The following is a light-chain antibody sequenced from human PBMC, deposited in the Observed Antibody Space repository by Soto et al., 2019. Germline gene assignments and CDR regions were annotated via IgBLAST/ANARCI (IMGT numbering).Light chain of an antibody. Sequence: QSALTQPPSASGSPGQSVTISCAGTSSDVGGYNYVSWYQQYPGKAPKLMIYEVNKRPSGVPDRFSGSKSGNTASLTVSGLQAEDEADYYCISYAGSNKWVFGTGTQLTVL. CDR1: SSDVGGYNY. CDR3: ISYAGSNKWV. V-gene: IGLV2-8*01. CDR2: EVN. J-gene: IGLJ1*01.